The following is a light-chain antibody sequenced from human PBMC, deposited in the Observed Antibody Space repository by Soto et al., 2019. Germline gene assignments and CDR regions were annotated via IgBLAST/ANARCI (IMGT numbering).Light chain of an antibody. CDR3: SSYTSSSTLYV. CDR1: SSDVGAYKY. Sequence: QSALTQPASVSASPGQSITISCIGTSSDVGAYKYVSWYQQHPGKAPKLMIYDVTNRPSGVSNRFSGSKSGNTASLTISGLQAEDEADYYCSSYTSSSTLYVFGTGTKLTVL. J-gene: IGLJ1*01. CDR2: DVT. V-gene: IGLV2-14*03.